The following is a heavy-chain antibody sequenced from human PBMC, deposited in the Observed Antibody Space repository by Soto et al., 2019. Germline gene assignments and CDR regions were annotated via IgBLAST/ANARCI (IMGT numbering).Heavy chain of an antibody. D-gene: IGHD5-12*01. V-gene: IGHV1-18*01. CDR2: ISANNGDR. Sequence: ASVKASCKSSADIFTNYSISWVRQAPEQGLEWMGWISANNGDRKFAQKLQGRVTMTADTSTSTAYMELRSLTSDDTAVYYCARDRMKGVEIVATMTTHYYYYGMDVWGQGTTVTVSS. J-gene: IGHJ6*02. CDR3: ARDRMKGVEIVATMTTHYYYYGMDV. CDR1: ADIFTNYS.